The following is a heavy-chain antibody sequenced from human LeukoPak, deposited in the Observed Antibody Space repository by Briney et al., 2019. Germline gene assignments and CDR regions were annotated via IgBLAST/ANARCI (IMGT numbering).Heavy chain of an antibody. V-gene: IGHV5-51*01. D-gene: IGHD2-15*01. J-gene: IGHJ5*02. Sequence: GESLRISCKGSGYSINNYWIGWVRQMPGKGLEWMGIIYPADSDIRYSPSFQGQVTISADKSISTAYLQWSSLKASDTAMYYCARQEYCSGGSCYTWFDPWGQGTLVIVSS. CDR1: GYSINNYW. CDR3: ARQEYCSGGSCYTWFDP. CDR2: IYPADSDI.